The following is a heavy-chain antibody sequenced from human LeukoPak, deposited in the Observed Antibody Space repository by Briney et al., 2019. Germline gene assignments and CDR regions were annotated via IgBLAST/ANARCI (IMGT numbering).Heavy chain of an antibody. CDR2: IIPIFGIA. V-gene: IGHV1-69*04. J-gene: IGHJ6*02. Sequence: GASVKVSCKASGGTFSSYAISWVRQAPGQGLEWMGRIIPIFGIANYAQKFQGRVTITADKSTSTAYMELSSLRSEDTAAYYCARGNTSHCYTRGFDCYYYGMDVWGQGTTVTVSS. D-gene: IGHD2-2*02. CDR3: ARGNTSHCYTRGFDCYYYGMDV. CDR1: GGTFSSYA.